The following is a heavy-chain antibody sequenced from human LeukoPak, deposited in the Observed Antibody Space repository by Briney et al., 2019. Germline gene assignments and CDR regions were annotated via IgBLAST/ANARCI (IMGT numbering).Heavy chain of an antibody. D-gene: IGHD2-8*01. CDR3: AKDIVLMVYAIQNWYFDL. Sequence: PGGSLRLSCAASGFTFSSYAMSWVRQAPGKGLEWVSAISGSGGSTYYADSVKGRFTISGDNSKNTLYLQMNSLRAEDTAVYYCAKDIVLMVYAIQNWYFDLWGRDTLVTVSS. CDR1: GFTFSSYA. CDR2: ISGSGGST. J-gene: IGHJ2*01. V-gene: IGHV3-23*01.